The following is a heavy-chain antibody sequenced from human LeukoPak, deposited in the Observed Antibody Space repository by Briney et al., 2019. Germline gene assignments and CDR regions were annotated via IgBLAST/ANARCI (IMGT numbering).Heavy chain of an antibody. CDR1: GGSISSGSYY. CDR3: AREGLRYFDWGFDY. V-gene: IGHV4-61*02. D-gene: IGHD3-9*01. CDR2: IYTSGST. J-gene: IGHJ4*02. Sequence: SETLSLTCTVSGGSISSGSYYWSWIRQPAGKGLEWIGRIYTSGSTNYNPSLKSRVTISVDTSKNQFSLKLSSVTAADTAVYYCAREGLRYFDWGFDYWGQGTLVTVSS.